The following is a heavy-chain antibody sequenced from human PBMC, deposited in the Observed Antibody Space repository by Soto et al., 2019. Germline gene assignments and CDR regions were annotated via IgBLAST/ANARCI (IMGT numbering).Heavy chain of an antibody. CDR3: AIADPPFQH. Sequence: EVQLVGSGGGLVQPGGSLRLSCAASGFILSDHYMDWVSQAPGKGLEWVGRSRNKANSYTTEYVASVKGRFTISRDESKNSLYLQMNSLRTEDTAVYYCAIADPPFQHWGQGTLVTVSS. CDR1: GFILSDHY. CDR2: SRNKANSYTT. J-gene: IGHJ1*01. V-gene: IGHV3-72*01.